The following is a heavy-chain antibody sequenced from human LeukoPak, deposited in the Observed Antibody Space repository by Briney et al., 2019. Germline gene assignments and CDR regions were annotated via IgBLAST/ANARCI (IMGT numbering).Heavy chain of an antibody. CDR3: ARGPSGSYSNFDY. V-gene: IGHV3-74*01. Sequence: GGSLRLSCAASGFTFSSHWMHWVRQAPGKGLVWVSRINSDGSSISYADSVKGRFTISRDNAKNTLYLQMNSLRAEDTAVYYCARGPSGSYSNFDYWGQGTLVTVSS. J-gene: IGHJ4*02. CDR2: INSDGSSI. D-gene: IGHD1-26*01. CDR1: GFTFSSHW.